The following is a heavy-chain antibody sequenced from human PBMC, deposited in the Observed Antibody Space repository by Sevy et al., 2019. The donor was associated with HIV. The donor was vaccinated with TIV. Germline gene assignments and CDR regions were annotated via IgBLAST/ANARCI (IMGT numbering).Heavy chain of an antibody. CDR1: GFTVSSNY. J-gene: IGHJ3*02. CDR3: ARWGEQQPGAFDI. V-gene: IGHV3-53*01. CDR2: IYGGGST. D-gene: IGHD6-13*01. Sequence: GWSLRLSCAASGFTVSSNYMSWVRQAPGKGLEWVSVIYGGGSTYYADSVKGRFTITRDNSKNMLYLQRNSLRAEDTAGYYGARWGEQQPGAFDIWGQGTMVTVSS.